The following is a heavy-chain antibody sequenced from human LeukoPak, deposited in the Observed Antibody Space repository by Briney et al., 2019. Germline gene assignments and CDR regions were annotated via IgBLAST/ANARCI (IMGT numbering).Heavy chain of an antibody. J-gene: IGHJ4*02. CDR1: GYSISSGYY. D-gene: IGHD3-10*01. V-gene: IGHV4-38-2*02. CDR2: IYHSGST. CDR3: ARTPMVRGVIIDY. Sequence: SETLSLTCTVSGYSISSGYYWGWIRQPPGKGLEWIGSIYHSGSTYYNPSLKSRVTISVDTSKNQFSLKLSSVTAADTAVYYCARTPMVRGVIIDYWGQGTLVTVSS.